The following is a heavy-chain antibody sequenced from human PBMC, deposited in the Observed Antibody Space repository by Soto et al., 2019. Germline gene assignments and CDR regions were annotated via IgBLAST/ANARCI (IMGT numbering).Heavy chain of an antibody. V-gene: IGHV3-9*01. J-gene: IGHJ4*02. CDR1: GFIFENSG. Sequence: EVQLVESGGGLVQPGRSLKLSCAASGFIFENSGMHSVRQAPGKGLEWVSGISWNSGNIGYADSVKGRFSISRDNAKKSLYLQMNSLRPDDTAFYFCVKAGVRDLIVEVPVYFDIWGLGTLVTVSS. CDR2: ISWNSGNI. CDR3: VKAGVRDLIVEVPVYFDI. D-gene: IGHD2-21*01.